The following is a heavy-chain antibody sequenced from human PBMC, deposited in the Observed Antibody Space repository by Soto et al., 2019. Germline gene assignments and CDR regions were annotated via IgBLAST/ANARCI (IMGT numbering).Heavy chain of an antibody. CDR3: AKKVNSGSGSQYFDY. J-gene: IGHJ4*02. CDR1: GFTFSSYS. V-gene: IGHV3-23*01. D-gene: IGHD3-10*01. Sequence: PRGSLRLSCAASGFTFSSYSMSWVREGPGKGLEWVSGFRSSGDDGTAYYADSVKGRFTISRDNSKNTLFLQMNSLRAEDTAIYYCAKKVNSGSGSQYFDYWGQGTLVTVSS. CDR2: FRSSGDDGTA.